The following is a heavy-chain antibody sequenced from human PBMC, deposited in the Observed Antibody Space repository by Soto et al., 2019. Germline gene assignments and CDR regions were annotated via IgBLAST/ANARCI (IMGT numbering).Heavy chain of an antibody. CDR3: ARGRGLYNSGRSQLDS. CDR1: GDSFTKYT. CDR2: IIPRFWTT. J-gene: IGHJ4*02. D-gene: IGHD1-1*01. Sequence: QVQVVQSGAEVKKPGSSVRVSCKASGDSFTKYTVNWVRQAPRQGLEWMGGIIPRFWTTNYAPTLQDRVTITADASMNTVYMELSSLRSDDTALYYCARGRGLYNSGRSQLDSWGQGTLVTVSS. V-gene: IGHV1-69*01.